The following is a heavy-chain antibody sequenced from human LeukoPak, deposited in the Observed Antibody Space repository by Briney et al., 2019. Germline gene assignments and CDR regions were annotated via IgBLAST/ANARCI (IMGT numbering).Heavy chain of an antibody. CDR3: ARVWVLWWSADY. CDR1: GGSISSGGYY. D-gene: IGHD2-21*01. V-gene: IGHV4-30-4*01. CDR2: IYYSGST. J-gene: IGHJ4*02. Sequence: PSETLSLTCTVSGGSISSGGYYWSWIRQPPGKGLEWIGYIYYSGSTYYNPSLKSRVTISVDTSKNQFSLKLSSVTAADTAVYYCARVWVLWWSADYWGQGTLVTVSS.